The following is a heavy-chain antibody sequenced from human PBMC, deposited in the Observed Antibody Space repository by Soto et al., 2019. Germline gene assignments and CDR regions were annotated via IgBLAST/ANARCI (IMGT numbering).Heavy chain of an antibody. J-gene: IGHJ4*02. V-gene: IGHV1-46*03. D-gene: IGHD6-13*01. Sequence: GASVKVSCKASGYTCTSYYMHWVRQAPGQGLEWMGIINPSGGRTSYAQKFQGRVTMTRDTSTSTVYMELSSLRSEDTAVYYCARSERIAAAGHYYFDYWGQGTLVTVSS. CDR2: INPSGGRT. CDR1: GYTCTSYY. CDR3: ARSERIAAAGHYYFDY.